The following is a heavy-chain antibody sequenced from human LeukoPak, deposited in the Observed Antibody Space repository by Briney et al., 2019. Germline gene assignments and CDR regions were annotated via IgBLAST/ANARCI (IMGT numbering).Heavy chain of an antibody. D-gene: IGHD2-15*01. CDR1: GLTLSNYW. J-gene: IGHJ4*02. CDR2: IKQDGSEK. V-gene: IGHV3-7*04. CDR3: ARARYCSSGSCYVDY. Sequence: PGGALTVSCPASGLTLSNYWMTLVRQAPAKGLEGVANIKQDGSEKDYVDSVKGRFTISRDNAQNSLYLQMNSLGAEDTAVYYCARARYCSSGSCYVDYWGQGTLVTVSS.